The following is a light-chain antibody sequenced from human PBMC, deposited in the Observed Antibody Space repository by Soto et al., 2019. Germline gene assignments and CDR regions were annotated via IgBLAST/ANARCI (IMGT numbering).Light chain of an antibody. V-gene: IGKV3-20*01. Sequence: IVLTQSPGTLSLAPGERATLSCRASRSLSSTSLAWYQQRPGQAPRLLIYETSTRATDIPDRFSGSGSGTDFTLTINSLEPDDFAVYYCQQYGSSPRTFGQGTKVDIK. CDR3: QQYGSSPRT. J-gene: IGKJ1*01. CDR1: RSLSSTS. CDR2: ETS.